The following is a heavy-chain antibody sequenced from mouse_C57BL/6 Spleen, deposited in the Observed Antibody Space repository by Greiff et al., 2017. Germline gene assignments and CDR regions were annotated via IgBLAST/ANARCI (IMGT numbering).Heavy chain of an antibody. J-gene: IGHJ3*01. D-gene: IGHD2-5*01. CDR1: GYTFTGYW. CDR3: ARREDYSNPFAY. CDR2: ILPGSGST. Sequence: QVQLQQSGAELMKPGASVKLSCKATGYTFTGYWIEWVKQRPGHGLEWIGEILPGSGSTNYNEKFKGKATFTADTSSNTAYMQLSSLTTEDSPIYNCARREDYSNPFAYWGQGTLVTVSA. V-gene: IGHV1-9*01.